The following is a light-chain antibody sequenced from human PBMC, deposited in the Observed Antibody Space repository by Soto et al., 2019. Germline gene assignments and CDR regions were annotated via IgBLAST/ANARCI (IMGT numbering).Light chain of an antibody. CDR2: KAS. J-gene: IGKJ4*01. V-gene: IGKV1-5*03. Sequence: DIQMTQSPSTLSASVGHTVTITCRASQTIGTWLAWYQQKPAKAPKLLIYKASTLESGVPSRFSGSGSGTEFTLTISSQQADDFATYYCQQYNDLSTFGGGTKVEIK. CDR3: QQYNDLST. CDR1: QTIGTW.